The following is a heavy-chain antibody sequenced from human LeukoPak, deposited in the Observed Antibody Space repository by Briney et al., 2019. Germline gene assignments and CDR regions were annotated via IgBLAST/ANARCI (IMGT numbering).Heavy chain of an antibody. V-gene: IGHV1-69*13. J-gene: IGHJ4*02. CDR2: IIPIFGTA. D-gene: IGHD4-23*01. CDR3: ARSTVALGYFDY. Sequence: SVKVSCKASGGTFSSYAISWVRQAPGQGLEWMGGIIPIFGTANYAQKFQGRVTITEDESTSTAYMELSSLRSEDTAVHYCARSTVALGYFDYWGQGTLVTVSS. CDR1: GGTFSSYA.